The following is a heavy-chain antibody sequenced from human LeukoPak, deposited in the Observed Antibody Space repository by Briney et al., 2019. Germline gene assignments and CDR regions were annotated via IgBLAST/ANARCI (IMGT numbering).Heavy chain of an antibody. V-gene: IGHV3-23*01. CDR2: ISGSGSST. Sequence: GGSLRLSCAASGFTFSSYAMTWVRQAPGKGLEWVSTISGSGSSTYSADSVKGRFTISRDSSENTLFLQMDSLRAEDTAVYYCAKLPRGGALYDYWGQGTLVTVSP. CDR3: AKLPRGGALYDY. CDR1: GFTFSSYA. J-gene: IGHJ4*02. D-gene: IGHD2-2*02.